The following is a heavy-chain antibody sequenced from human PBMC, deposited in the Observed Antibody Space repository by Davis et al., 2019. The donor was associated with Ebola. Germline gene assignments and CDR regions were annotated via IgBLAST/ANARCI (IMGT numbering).Heavy chain of an antibody. CDR2: INHSGST. V-gene: IGHV4-39*07. Sequence: SETLSLTCTVSGGSISSSSYYWSWIRQPPGKGLEWIGEINHSGSTNYNPSLMSRVTLSVDTSKRQFSLNLRSVTAADTAVYYCARDSGTAAAGVWGQGTMVTVSP. D-gene: IGHD6-13*01. CDR1: GGSISSSSYY. CDR3: ARDSGTAAAGV. J-gene: IGHJ3*01.